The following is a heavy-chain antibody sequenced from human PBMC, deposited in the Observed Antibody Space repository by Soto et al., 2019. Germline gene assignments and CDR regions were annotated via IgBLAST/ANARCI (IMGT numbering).Heavy chain of an antibody. Sequence: QLQLQESGPGLVKPSETLSLTCTVSGGSISSSSYYWGWIRQPPGKGLEWIGSIYYSGSTYYNPSLKSRVTISVDTSKNQFSLKLSSVTAADTAVYYCAQAPPDYFVFDYWGQGTLVTVSS. CDR3: AQAPPDYFVFDY. J-gene: IGHJ4*02. D-gene: IGHD4-17*01. V-gene: IGHV4-39*01. CDR1: GGSISSSSYY. CDR2: IYYSGST.